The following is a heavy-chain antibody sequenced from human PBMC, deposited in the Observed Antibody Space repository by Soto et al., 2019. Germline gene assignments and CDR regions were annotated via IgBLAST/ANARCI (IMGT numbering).Heavy chain of an antibody. D-gene: IGHD3-16*01. CDR2: ISSRSDVI. CDR1: GFSFSSYS. V-gene: IGHV3-48*02. CDR3: ARPGEGVLFYYAMDV. Sequence: EVQLVESGGGLVQPGGSLRLSCAASGFSFSSYSMNWVRQAPGKGLEWISYISSRSDVIYYADSLKGRFTVSRDNAKNSLYLQMNSLRDEDTAVYYCARPGEGVLFYYAMDVWGQGTTVTVSS. J-gene: IGHJ6*02.